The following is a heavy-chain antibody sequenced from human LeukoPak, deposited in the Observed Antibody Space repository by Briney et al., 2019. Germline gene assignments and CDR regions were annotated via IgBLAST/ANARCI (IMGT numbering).Heavy chain of an antibody. D-gene: IGHD1-26*01. CDR1: GGTFSSYA. CDR3: ARDAEHSGSPLDY. Sequence: ASVKVSCKASGGTFSSYAIHWVRQAPGQRLEWMGWINAGNGDTKYSQEFQDRVTITRDTSASTAYMELRSLTSKDMALYYCARDAEHSGSPLDYWGQGTLVSVSS. J-gene: IGHJ4*02. V-gene: IGHV1-3*03. CDR2: INAGNGDT.